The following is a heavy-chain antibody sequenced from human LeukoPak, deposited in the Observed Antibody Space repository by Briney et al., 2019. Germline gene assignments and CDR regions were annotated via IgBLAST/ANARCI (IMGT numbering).Heavy chain of an antibody. CDR3: AKGAAGNNWFDP. Sequence: GGSLRLSCAASGFTFDDYAMHWVRQAPGEGLECVSGISWNSGSIGYADSVKGRFTISRDNAKNSLYLQMNSLRAEDTALYYCAKGAAGNNWFDPWGQGTLVTVSS. CDR1: GFTFDDYA. V-gene: IGHV3-9*01. J-gene: IGHJ5*02. CDR2: ISWNSGSI. D-gene: IGHD6-13*01.